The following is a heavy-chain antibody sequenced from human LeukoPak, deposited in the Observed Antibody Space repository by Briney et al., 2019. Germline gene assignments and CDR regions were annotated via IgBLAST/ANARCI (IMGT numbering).Heavy chain of an antibody. J-gene: IGHJ3*02. CDR3: ARYFTVNDAFDI. D-gene: IGHD4-17*01. CDR2: ISYDGSNK. Sequence: PGRSLRLSCAASGFTFSNYAMHWVRQAPGKGLEWVAVISYDGSNKNYADSVKGRFTISRDNSKNTLYLQMNSLRAEDTAVYYCARYFTVNDAFDIWGQGTMVTVSS. V-gene: IGHV3-30-3*01. CDR1: GFTFSNYA.